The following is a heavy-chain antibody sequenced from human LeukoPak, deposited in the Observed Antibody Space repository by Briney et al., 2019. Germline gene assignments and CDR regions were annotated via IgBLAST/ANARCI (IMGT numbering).Heavy chain of an antibody. CDR1: GFTFSNAW. Sequence: PGGSLRLSCAASGFTFSNAWMSWVRQAPGKGLEWVGRIKSKTDGGTTGYAAPVKGRFTISRDDSKNTLYLQMNSLKTEDTAVYYCTTDAYYYDSSGGPAFDYWGQGTLVTVSS. CDR3: TTDAYYYDSSGGPAFDY. CDR2: IKSKTDGGTT. V-gene: IGHV3-15*01. J-gene: IGHJ4*02. D-gene: IGHD3-22*01.